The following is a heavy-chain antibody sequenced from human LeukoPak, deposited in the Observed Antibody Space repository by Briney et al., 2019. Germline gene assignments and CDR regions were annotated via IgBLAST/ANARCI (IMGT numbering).Heavy chain of an antibody. J-gene: IGHJ4*02. CDR1: GFTFSTYA. Sequence: PGGSLRLSCAASGFTFSTYAVNWLRQAPGKGLEWVSAISSSGGTTYYADSVKGRFSISRDDSKNTLYLRMNSLRAEDRAIYYCAKDRNASPTNFDSWGQGTLVTVSA. D-gene: IGHD5-24*01. CDR3: AKDRNASPTNFDS. CDR2: ISSSGGTT. V-gene: IGHV3-23*01.